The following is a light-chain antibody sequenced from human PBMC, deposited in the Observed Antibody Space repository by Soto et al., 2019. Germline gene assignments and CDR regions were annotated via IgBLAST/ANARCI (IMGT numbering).Light chain of an antibody. V-gene: IGKV1-39*01. J-gene: IGKJ2*01. CDR3: QQSYSTPYT. Sequence: DIQMTQSPSSLSASVGDRVTITCRASQSISTYLSWYQQHPGKAPKLLIFAASNLQSGVPSRFSGSGSGTGFTLTISSLQPEDFATYYCQQSYSTPYTFGQGTNLDI. CDR1: QSISTY. CDR2: AAS.